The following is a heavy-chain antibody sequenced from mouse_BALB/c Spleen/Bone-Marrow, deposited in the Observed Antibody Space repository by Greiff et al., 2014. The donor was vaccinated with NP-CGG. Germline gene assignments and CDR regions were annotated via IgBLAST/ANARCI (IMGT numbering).Heavy chain of an antibody. D-gene: IGHD2-2*01. V-gene: IGHV5-12-1*01. CDR2: ISSGGGST. Sequence: EVKLMESGGGLVKPGGSLKLSCAASGFAFSGNGMSWVRQTPEKRLEWVAYISSGGGSTYYPDTVKGRFTISRDNAKNTLYLQMNSLKSEDTAMYYCARQRGYAYAMDYWGQGTSVTVSS. J-gene: IGHJ4*01. CDR1: GFAFSGNG. CDR3: ARQRGYAYAMDY.